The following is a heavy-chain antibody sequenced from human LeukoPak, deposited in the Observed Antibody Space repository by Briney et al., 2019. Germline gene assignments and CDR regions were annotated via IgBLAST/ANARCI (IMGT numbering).Heavy chain of an antibody. V-gene: IGHV3-49*04. J-gene: IGHJ6*02. D-gene: IGHD1-26*01. CDR3: TRGSGSYLGYYYYGMDV. CDR2: RSSKAYGGTT. CDR1: GFPFGDYA. Sequence: GGSLRLSCTASGFPFGDYAMSWVRQAPGKGLEWVGFRSSKAYGGTTEYAASVKGRFTISRDDSKSIAYLQVNSLKTEDTAVYYCTRGSGSYLGYYYYGMDVWGQGTTVTVSS.